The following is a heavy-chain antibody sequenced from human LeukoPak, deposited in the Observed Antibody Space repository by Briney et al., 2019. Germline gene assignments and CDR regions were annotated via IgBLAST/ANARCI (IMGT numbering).Heavy chain of an antibody. J-gene: IGHJ6*03. CDR2: ISANAVST. D-gene: IGHD2-2*01. CDR3: ASMPSTEIYYFYYMDV. CDR1: RFTFSSYT. V-gene: IGHV3-23*01. Sequence: GESLRLSCADSRFTFSSYTMNWVRQAPGKGLECVSGISANAVSTYYADSVKGRFTISRDNSKNTLYLHMDRLGTEDTAVYYCASMPSTEIYYFYYMDVWGKGTTVTVSS.